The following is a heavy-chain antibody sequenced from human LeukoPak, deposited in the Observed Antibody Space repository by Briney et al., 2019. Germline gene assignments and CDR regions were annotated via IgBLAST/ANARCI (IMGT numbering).Heavy chain of an antibody. CDR2: IYYSGST. CDR1: GGSISSYY. D-gene: IGHD5-18*01. V-gene: IGHV4-59*05. J-gene: IGHJ4*02. Sequence: SETLSLTCTVSGGSISSYYWSWIRQPPGKGLEWIGSIYYSGSTYYNPSLKSRVTISVDTSKNQFSLKLSSVTAADTAVYYCARQPQLWLQYYFDYWGQGTLVTVSS. CDR3: ARQPQLWLQYYFDY.